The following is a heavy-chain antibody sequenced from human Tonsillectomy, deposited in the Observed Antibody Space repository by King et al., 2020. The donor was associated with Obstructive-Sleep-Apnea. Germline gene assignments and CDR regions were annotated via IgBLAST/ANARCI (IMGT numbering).Heavy chain of an antibody. CDR1: GGSINSVVYY. J-gene: IGHJ6*02. D-gene: IGHD3-10*01. Sequence: QLQESGPGLVKPSQTLSLTCTVSGGSINSVVYYLTWIRQHPRNGLEWIGYIYYSGSTYYNPSLKSRVTISVDTSKNQFSLRLSSVTAADTAVYYCARAVDGSGSYSYYYNAMDVWGQGTTVTVSS. CDR2: IYYSGST. V-gene: IGHV4-31*03. CDR3: ARAVDGSGSYSYYYNAMDV.